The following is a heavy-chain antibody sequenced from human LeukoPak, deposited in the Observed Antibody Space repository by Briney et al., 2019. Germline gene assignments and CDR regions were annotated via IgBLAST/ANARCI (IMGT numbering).Heavy chain of an antibody. CDR1: GFTFSDYT. D-gene: IGHD4-17*01. J-gene: IGHJ4*02. V-gene: IGHV3-21*01. CDR2: ISSSSSYI. Sequence: GGSLRLSCAASGFTFSDYTMNWVRQAPGKGLEWVSSISSSSSYIYYADSVKGRFTISRDNAKNSLYLQMNSLRAEDTTVYYCARGYGDHTCGYWGQGTLVTVSS. CDR3: ARGYGDHTCGY.